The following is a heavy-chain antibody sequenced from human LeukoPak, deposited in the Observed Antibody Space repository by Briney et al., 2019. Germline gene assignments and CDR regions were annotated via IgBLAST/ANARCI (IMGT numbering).Heavy chain of an antibody. CDR3: AKDRGSGYCSGGSCLLFDY. Sequence: GGSLRLSCTASGFTFSGHWIHWVRQPPGMGLVWVSRINERGTDSMYADSVKGRFTISRDNSKNTLYLQMNSLRAEDTAVYYCAKDRGSGYCSGGSCLLFDYWGQGTLVTVSS. CDR1: GFTFSGHW. J-gene: IGHJ4*02. D-gene: IGHD2-15*01. CDR2: INERGTDS. V-gene: IGHV3-74*03.